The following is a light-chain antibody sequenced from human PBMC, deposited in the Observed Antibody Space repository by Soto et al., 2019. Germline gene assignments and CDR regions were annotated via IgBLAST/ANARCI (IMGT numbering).Light chain of an antibody. Sequence: DIQMTQSPSSLSASVGDRVTITCQASQDISNYLNWYQQKPGKAPKLLIYDASNLETGVPSRFSGSGSGTDFTFTFSSLQPEDIATYYCQHYDNLPLTFGGGTKVEIK. J-gene: IGKJ4*01. CDR2: DAS. CDR3: QHYDNLPLT. CDR1: QDISNY. V-gene: IGKV1-33*01.